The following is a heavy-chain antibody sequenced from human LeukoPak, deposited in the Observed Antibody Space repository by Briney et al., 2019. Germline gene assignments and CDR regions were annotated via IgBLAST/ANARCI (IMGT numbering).Heavy chain of an antibody. CDR2: VDPEDGET. Sequence: ASVKVSCKASGYTFTDCFMHWVQQAPGKGLEWMGLVDPEDGETIYAEKFQGRVTITADTSTDTAYMELSSLRSEDTAVYYCATDYSNFQDWFDPWGQGTLVTVSS. V-gene: IGHV1-69-2*01. D-gene: IGHD4-11*01. J-gene: IGHJ5*02. CDR3: ATDYSNFQDWFDP. CDR1: GYTFTDCF.